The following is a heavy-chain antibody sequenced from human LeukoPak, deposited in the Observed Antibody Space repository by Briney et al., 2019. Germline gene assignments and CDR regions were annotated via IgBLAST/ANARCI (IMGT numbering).Heavy chain of an antibody. J-gene: IGHJ4*02. CDR2: ISGSGGST. Sequence: GGSLRLSCAASGFTFANYAMSWVRQGPGKGLEWVSTISGSGGSTYYADSVKGRFTISRDNSKNTLFLQMNSLRADDTAVYFCAKDQKSIAATGYDYWGQGTLVTVSS. D-gene: IGHD6-13*01. CDR1: GFTFANYA. CDR3: AKDQKSIAATGYDY. V-gene: IGHV3-23*01.